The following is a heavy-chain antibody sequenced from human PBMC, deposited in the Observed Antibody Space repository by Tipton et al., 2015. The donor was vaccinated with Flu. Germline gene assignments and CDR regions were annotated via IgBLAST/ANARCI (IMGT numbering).Heavy chain of an antibody. V-gene: IGHV4-34*01. D-gene: IGHD6-6*01. CDR1: GGSFSGYY. Sequence: TLSLTCDVYGGSFSGYYWSWIRQPPGKGLEWIGEINHSGSTNYNPSLKSRVTISVDTSKNQFSLKLSSVTAADTAVYYCARQLNRYYYYGMDVWGQGTTVTVSS. CDR3: ARQLNRYYYYGMDV. CDR2: INHSGST. J-gene: IGHJ6*02.